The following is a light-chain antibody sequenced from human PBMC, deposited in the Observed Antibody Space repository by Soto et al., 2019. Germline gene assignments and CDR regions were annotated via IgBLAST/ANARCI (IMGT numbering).Light chain of an antibody. CDR2: GAS. V-gene: IGKV3-20*01. J-gene: IGKJ1*01. CDR3: QQYGSSPRT. CDR1: QSVSSSY. Sequence: EIVLTQSPGTLSLSPGERATLSCRASQSVSSSYLAWYQQKPGQALRLLIYGASSRATGIPDRFSGSGSGTDFTLTISRXEPEDFXVYXCQQYGSSPRTFGQGTKVEIK.